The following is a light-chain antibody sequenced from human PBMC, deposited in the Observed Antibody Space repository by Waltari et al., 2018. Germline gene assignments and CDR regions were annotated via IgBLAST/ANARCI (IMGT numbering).Light chain of an antibody. Sequence: DIVMTQSPDSLAVSLGERATINCKSSQSLLYSSNNKNYLAWYQQKPGQPPKLLIYWASTLESGVPDRFSGSGSGTDFTLTISSLQAEDVAVYYCQQYYSTPLTFGPGTKVDIK. CDR1: QSLLYSSNNKNY. CDR2: WAS. J-gene: IGKJ3*01. V-gene: IGKV4-1*01. CDR3: QQYYSTPLT.